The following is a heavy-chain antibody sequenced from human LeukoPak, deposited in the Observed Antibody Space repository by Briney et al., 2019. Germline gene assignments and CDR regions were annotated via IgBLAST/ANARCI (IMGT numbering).Heavy chain of an antibody. CDR3: ASIVSRSNWFDP. V-gene: IGHV4-4*02. CDR2: IYHSGSN. D-gene: IGHD5/OR15-5a*01. CDR1: GGSISSSNW. J-gene: IGHJ5*02. Sequence: SETLSLTCAVSGGSISSSNWWSWVRQPPGKGLEWIGEIYHSGSNNYNPSLKSRVTISVDKSKNQFSLKLNSVTAAETAVYYCASIVSRSNWFDPWGQGTLVTVSS.